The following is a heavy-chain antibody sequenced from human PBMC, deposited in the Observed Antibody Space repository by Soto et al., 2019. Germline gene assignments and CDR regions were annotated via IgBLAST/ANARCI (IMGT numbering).Heavy chain of an antibody. CDR3: ARACSSTSCYDVFDY. V-gene: IGHV4-4*07. D-gene: IGHD2-2*01. J-gene: IGHJ4*02. CDR2: IYASGIT. Sequence: SATQSLTCTVSGGSISSSYWSWIRQPAGKGLEWIGRIYASGITNYNPSLKSRVTMSVDTSKNQFSLKLRSVTAADTAVYYCARACSSTSCYDVFDYWGQGTLVTVSS. CDR1: GGSISSSY.